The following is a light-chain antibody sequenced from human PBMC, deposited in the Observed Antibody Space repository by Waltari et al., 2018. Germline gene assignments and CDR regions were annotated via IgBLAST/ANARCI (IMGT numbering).Light chain of an antibody. CDR2: GAS. V-gene: IGKV1-39*01. CDR1: QSISCF. CDR3: QQTYSAPYT. Sequence: DIQMTQSPSSLSASVGDRVTFICRASQSISCFLNWYQQKPGMAPKLLIHGASNLQSGVPSRFSGSGSGTDFTLTINSLQPADFATYYCQQTYSAPYTFGQGTKLDIK. J-gene: IGKJ2*01.